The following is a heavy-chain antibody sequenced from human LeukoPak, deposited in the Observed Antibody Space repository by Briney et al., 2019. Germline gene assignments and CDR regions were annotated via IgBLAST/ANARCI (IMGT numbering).Heavy chain of an antibody. CDR2: IYYSGST. CDR3: ARDAFDI. Sequence: PSETLSHTCTVSGGSISSHYWSWIRQPPGKGLEWIGYIYYSGSTTYNPSLKSRVIISLDTSKNQFSLKLSSVTAADTAVYYCARDAFDIWGQGTMVTVSS. J-gene: IGHJ3*02. V-gene: IGHV4-59*11. CDR1: GGSISSHY.